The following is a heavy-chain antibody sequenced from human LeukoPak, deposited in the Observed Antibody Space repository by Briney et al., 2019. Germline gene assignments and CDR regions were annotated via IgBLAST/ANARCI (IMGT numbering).Heavy chain of an antibody. J-gene: IGHJ4*02. CDR1: GFTSSSYW. D-gene: IGHD3-22*01. CDR2: IKQDGNEK. V-gene: IGHV3-7*01. Sequence: AGGSLRLSCAASGFTSSSYWMTWVRQAPGKGLEWVANIKQDGNEKYYVGSVKGRFTISRDNAKNSLYLQMNSLRAEDTAVYYCARGFDSRFFDKWGQGTLVTVSS. CDR3: ARGFDSRFFDK.